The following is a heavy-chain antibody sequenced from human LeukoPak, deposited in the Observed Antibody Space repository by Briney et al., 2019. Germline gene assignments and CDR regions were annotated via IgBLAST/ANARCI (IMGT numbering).Heavy chain of an antibody. D-gene: IGHD3-3*01. J-gene: IGHJ4*02. CDR3: ARRTVITIFGVADYYFDY. V-gene: IGHV1-46*01. CDR1: GYTFTSYY. Sequence: ASVKVSCKASGYTFTSYYMHWVRQAPGQGLEWMGIINPSGGSTSYAQKFQGRVTMTRDTSTSTVYMELSSLRSEDTAVYYCARRTVITIFGVADYYFDYWGQGTLVTVSS. CDR2: INPSGGST.